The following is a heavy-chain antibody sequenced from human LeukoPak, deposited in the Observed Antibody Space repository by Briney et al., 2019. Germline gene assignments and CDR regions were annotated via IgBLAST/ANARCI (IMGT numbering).Heavy chain of an antibody. J-gene: IGHJ4*02. CDR1: GFTFRDYG. CDR2: IRKDAGKT. CDR3: ARVRLGEISGWYIFDD. D-gene: IGHD6-19*01. Sequence: GGSLRLSCKASGFTFRDYGFHWVRQAPGKGLEWMALIRKDAGKTYYADSVKGRFSISRDISKNTLYLQMNSLRTEDTAVYYCARVRLGEISGWYIFDDWGQGTPVTVSS. V-gene: IGHV3-30*02.